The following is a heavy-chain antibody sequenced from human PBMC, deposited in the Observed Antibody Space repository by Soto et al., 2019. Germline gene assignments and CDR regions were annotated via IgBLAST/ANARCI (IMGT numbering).Heavy chain of an antibody. J-gene: IGHJ6*03. V-gene: IGHV3-48*01. CDR2: ISSSSSVI. CDR3: ERDLSWGSTWYYYMDV. Sequence: EVQLVESGGVLVQPGGSLRLSCATSGFILSDCAMNWVRQAPGKGLEWVSYISSSSSVIDYADSVKGRFTVSRDNARNSMYIQMNSLRAEDTAVYYFERDLSWGSTWYYYMDVWGKGTTVTVSS. CDR1: GFILSDCA. D-gene: IGHD3-16*01.